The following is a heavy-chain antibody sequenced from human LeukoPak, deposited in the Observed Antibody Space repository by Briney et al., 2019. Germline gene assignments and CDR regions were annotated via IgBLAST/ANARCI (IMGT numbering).Heavy chain of an antibody. Sequence: GGSLRLSCAASGFTFNTYAMSWVRQAPGKGLEWVSSISGSGTSTYYADSAKGRFTISRDNSKNTLNLRMNSLRAEDTAVYWCAKRYGDSSGYWGLGTLVTVSS. CDR3: AKRYGDSSGY. CDR2: ISGSGTST. J-gene: IGHJ4*02. D-gene: IGHD4-17*01. CDR1: GFTFNTYA. V-gene: IGHV3-23*01.